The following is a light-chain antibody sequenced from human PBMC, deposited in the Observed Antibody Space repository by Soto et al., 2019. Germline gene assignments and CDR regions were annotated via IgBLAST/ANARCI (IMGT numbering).Light chain of an antibody. J-gene: IGKJ2*01. V-gene: IGKV2-30*02. CDR3: MQGRHEPPYT. Sequence: DVVMTQSPLSLPVTLGQPASISCRSSQSLVHSDGKTYLNWFQQRPGQSPRRLIYKVSNRESGVLDRLCASVSGTDIRLKLIPLEPEDVAVSYCMQGRHEPPYTFGQGTRMEIK. CDR2: KVS. CDR1: QSLVHSDGKTY.